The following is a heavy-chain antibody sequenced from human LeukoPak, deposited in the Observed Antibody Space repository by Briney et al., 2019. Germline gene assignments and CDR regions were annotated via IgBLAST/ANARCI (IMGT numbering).Heavy chain of an antibody. Sequence: PGGSLRLSCAASGFKFDDYVMHWVRQVPGKGLEWVAGITWNSVRKAYADSVKGRFTVSRDNAKNSVFLQMTNLRTEDTALYYCTKDSYSTTSGWFDSWGQGTLVTASS. CDR2: ITWNSVRK. CDR3: TKDSYSTTSGWFDS. V-gene: IGHV3-9*01. D-gene: IGHD5-18*01. J-gene: IGHJ5*01. CDR1: GFKFDDYV.